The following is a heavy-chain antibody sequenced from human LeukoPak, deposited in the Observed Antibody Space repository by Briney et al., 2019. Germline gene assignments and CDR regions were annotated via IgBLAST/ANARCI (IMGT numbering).Heavy chain of an antibody. Sequence: GASVKVSCKASGYTFTSYYMHWVRPAPGQGLEWMGIINPSGGSTSYAQKFQGRVTMTRDTSTSTVYMELSSLRSEDTAVYYCARVLTYYDSSGYLGYWGQGTLVTVSS. CDR1: GYTFTSYY. CDR2: INPSGGST. J-gene: IGHJ4*02. D-gene: IGHD3-22*01. CDR3: ARVLTYYDSSGYLGY. V-gene: IGHV1-46*01.